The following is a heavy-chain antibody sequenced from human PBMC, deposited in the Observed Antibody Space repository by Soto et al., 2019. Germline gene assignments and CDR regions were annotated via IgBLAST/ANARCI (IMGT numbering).Heavy chain of an antibody. J-gene: IGHJ6*02. V-gene: IGHV1-69*13. CDR1: VYTFTSYG. D-gene: IGHD4-17*01. CDR3: ARDGEYGDYRYYYYGMDV. Sequence: SVKVSCKASVYTFTSYGISLVRQAPGQGLEWMGGIIPIFGTANYAQKFQGRVTITADESASTAYMELRSLRSEDTAVYYCARDGEYGDYRYYYYGMDVWGQGTTVTVSS. CDR2: IIPIFGTA.